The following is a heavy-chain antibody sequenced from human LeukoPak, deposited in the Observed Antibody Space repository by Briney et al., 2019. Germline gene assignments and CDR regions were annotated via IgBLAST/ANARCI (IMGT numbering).Heavy chain of an antibody. CDR2: INHSGST. V-gene: IGHV4-34*01. CDR1: GGSFSGYY. D-gene: IGHD3-22*01. CDR3: ARDYGYDSSGYSPDY. J-gene: IGHJ4*02. Sequence: SETLSLTCAVYGGSFSGYYWSWIRQPPGKGLEWIGEINHSGSTNYNPSLKSRVTISVDTSKNQFSLKLSSVTAADTAVYYCARDYGYDSSGYSPDYWGQGTLVTVSS.